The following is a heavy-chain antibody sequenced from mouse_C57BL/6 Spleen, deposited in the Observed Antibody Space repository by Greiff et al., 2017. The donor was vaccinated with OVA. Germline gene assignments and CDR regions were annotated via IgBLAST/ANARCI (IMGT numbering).Heavy chain of an antibody. CDR1: GYSIPSGYY. Sequence: DVQLQESGPGLVKPSQSLSLTCSVTGYSIPSGYYWNWIRQFPGNKLEWMGYISYDGSNNYNPSLKNRISITRDTSKNQFFLKLNSVTTEDTATYYCARGTRDGYYFAYWGQGTLVTVSA. CDR3: ARGTRDGYYFAY. V-gene: IGHV3-6*01. CDR2: ISYDGSN. J-gene: IGHJ3*01. D-gene: IGHD2-3*01.